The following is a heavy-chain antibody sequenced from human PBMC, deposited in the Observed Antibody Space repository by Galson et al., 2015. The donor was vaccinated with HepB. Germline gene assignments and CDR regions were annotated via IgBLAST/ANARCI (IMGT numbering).Heavy chain of an antibody. J-gene: IGHJ4*02. V-gene: IGHV1-2*02. Sequence: SVTVSCKASGNIFRADYYHWARQAPGHGLEYMGGINPNSGHTNSAQNLQGRVTMTRDTSISTLYMELSRLTSDDTAVYYCVSERYSRDLKEFLYGGEGTLVTVSS. CDR1: GNIFRADY. CDR2: INPNSGHT. D-gene: IGHD5-18*01. CDR3: VSERYSRDLKEFLY.